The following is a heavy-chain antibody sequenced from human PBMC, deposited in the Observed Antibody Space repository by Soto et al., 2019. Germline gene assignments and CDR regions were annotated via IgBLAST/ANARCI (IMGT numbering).Heavy chain of an antibody. J-gene: IGHJ5*02. CDR2: IYYSGST. CDR1: GGSISSYY. Sequence: SETLSLTCTVSGGSISSYYWSWIRQPPGKGLEWIGYIYYSGSTNYNPSLKSRVTISVDTSKNQFSLKLSSVTAADTAVYYCARLEMDYDFWSGSVGWFDPWGQGTLVTVSS. V-gene: IGHV4-59*08. CDR3: ARLEMDYDFWSGSVGWFDP. D-gene: IGHD3-3*01.